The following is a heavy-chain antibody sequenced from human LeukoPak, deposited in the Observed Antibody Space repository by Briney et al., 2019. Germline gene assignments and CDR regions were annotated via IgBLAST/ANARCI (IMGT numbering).Heavy chain of an antibody. CDR2: ISYDGSNK. D-gene: IGHD3-10*01. Sequence: HPGRSLRLSCAASGFTFSSYGMHWVRQAPGKGLEWVAVISYDGSNKYYADSVKGRFTISRDNSKNTLYLQMNSLRAEDTAVYYCARGLELLWFGELLSGAFDIWGQGTMVTVSS. J-gene: IGHJ3*02. CDR3: ARGLELLWFGELLSGAFDI. V-gene: IGHV3-30*03. CDR1: GFTFSSYG.